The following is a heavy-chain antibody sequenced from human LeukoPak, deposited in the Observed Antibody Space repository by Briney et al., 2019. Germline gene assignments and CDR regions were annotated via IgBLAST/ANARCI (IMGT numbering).Heavy chain of an antibody. V-gene: IGHV3-13*01. CDR2: IGTAGDT. Sequence: PGGSLRLSCATSGFTFSNHAMHWVRQATGKGLEWVSAIGTAGDTFYPGSVKGRFTISRENAKNSLSLQMNSLRAEDTAVYYCVRQQTPHGNFDYWGQGTLVTASS. CDR1: GFTFSNHA. CDR3: VRQQTPHGNFDY. J-gene: IGHJ4*02. D-gene: IGHD1-26*01.